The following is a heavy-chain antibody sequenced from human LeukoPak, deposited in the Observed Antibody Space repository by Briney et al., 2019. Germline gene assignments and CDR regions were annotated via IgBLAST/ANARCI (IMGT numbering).Heavy chain of an antibody. D-gene: IGHD6-19*01. CDR1: GYTFTGYY. CDR2: INANSGGT. CDR3: ARALGEWSSGWKGVFDY. J-gene: IGHJ4*02. Sequence: GASVKVSCKASGYTFTGYYMHWVRQAPGQGLEWMGWINANSGGTNYAQKFQGRVTMTGDTSISTAYMELSRLRSDDTAVYYCARALGEWSSGWKGVFDYWGQGTLVTVSS. V-gene: IGHV1-2*02.